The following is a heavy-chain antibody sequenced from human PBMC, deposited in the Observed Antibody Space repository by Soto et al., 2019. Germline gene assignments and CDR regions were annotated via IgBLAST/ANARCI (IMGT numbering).Heavy chain of an antibody. CDR2: MSHDGTRK. D-gene: IGHD6-13*01. V-gene: IGHV3-30-3*01. J-gene: IGHJ4*02. Sequence: QVQVVESGGGVVQPGRSLRLSCAASGFTFSNYPMNWVRQAPGKGLEWVAIMSHDGTRKYYADSVKGRFTISRDNSKNPVYLQMNSLRAEDTAMYYCASAQKSAIIAVGGSLDYWGQGTLVTVSS. CDR1: GFTFSNYP. CDR3: ASAQKSAIIAVGGSLDY.